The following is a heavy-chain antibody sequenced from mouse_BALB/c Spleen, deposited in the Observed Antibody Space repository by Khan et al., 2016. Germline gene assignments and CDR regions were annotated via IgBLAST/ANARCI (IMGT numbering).Heavy chain of an antibody. V-gene: IGHV4-1*02. CDR1: GFDFSRYW. CDR2: INPDSSTI. Sequence: DVKLEVSGGGLVQPGGSLKLSCAASGFDFSRYWMSWVRQAPGKGLEWIGEINPDSSTINYTPSLKDKFIISRDNAKNTLYLQMSKVRSEDTALYYCTRLYYYGTSDYWGQGTTLTVSS. CDR3: TRLYYYGTSDY. D-gene: IGHD1-1*01. J-gene: IGHJ2*01.